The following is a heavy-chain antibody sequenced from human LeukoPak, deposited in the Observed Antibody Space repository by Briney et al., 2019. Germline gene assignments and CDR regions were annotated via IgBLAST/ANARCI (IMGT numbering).Heavy chain of an antibody. D-gene: IGHD6-6*01. CDR1: GYTFTGDF. J-gene: IGHJ5*02. CDR3: ARGNIATRRGENWFDP. V-gene: IGHV1-2*02. Sequence: ASVKVSCKASGYTFTGDFMHWVRQAPGQGLEWMGWINSDSGGTNNAQKFQGRVTMTRDTSISTAYMELSSLRSDDTAVFYCARGNIATRRGENWFDPWGQGTLVTVSS. CDR2: INSDSGGT.